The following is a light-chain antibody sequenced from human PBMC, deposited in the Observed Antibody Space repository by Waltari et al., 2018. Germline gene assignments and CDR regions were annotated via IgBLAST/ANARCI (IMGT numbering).Light chain of an antibody. V-gene: IGLV1-40*01. CDR2: AKT. J-gene: IGLJ2*01. Sequence: QSVLTQPPSVSGAPGQRVAISCTGSSSNIGAGYLVHWYQQLPGTAPKLLIYAKTNRPSGVPDRFPASKSGTSASLAITGLQPGDEADYYCQCYDSRLSGSLFGGGTKVTVL. CDR1: SSNIGAGYL. CDR3: QCYDSRLSGSL.